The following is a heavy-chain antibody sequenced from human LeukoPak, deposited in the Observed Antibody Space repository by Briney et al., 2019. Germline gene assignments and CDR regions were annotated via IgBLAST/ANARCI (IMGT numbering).Heavy chain of an antibody. D-gene: IGHD2-2*01. CDR3: ARDHCSSTSCYPVVDI. J-gene: IGHJ3*02. V-gene: IGHV4-59*01. CDR1: GGSISSYY. Sequence: SETLSPTCTVSGGSISSYYWSWIRQPPGKGLEWIGYIYYSGSTNYNPSLKSRVTISVDTSKNQFSLKLSSVTAADTAVYYCARDHCSSTSCYPVVDIWGQGTMVTVSS. CDR2: IYYSGST.